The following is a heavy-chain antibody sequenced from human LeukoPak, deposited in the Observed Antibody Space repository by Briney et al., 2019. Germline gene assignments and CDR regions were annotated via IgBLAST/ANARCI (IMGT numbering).Heavy chain of an antibody. Sequence: SETLSLTCAVYGGSFSGYYWSWIRQPPGKGLEWIGEINHSGSTNYNPSLQSRVTISVDTSKNQFSLKLSSVTAADTAVYYCARRRYGGNSGFLTGWGQGTLVTVSS. CDR3: ARRRYGGNSGFLTG. CDR1: GGSFSGYY. CDR2: INHSGST. D-gene: IGHD4-23*01. V-gene: IGHV4-34*01. J-gene: IGHJ4*02.